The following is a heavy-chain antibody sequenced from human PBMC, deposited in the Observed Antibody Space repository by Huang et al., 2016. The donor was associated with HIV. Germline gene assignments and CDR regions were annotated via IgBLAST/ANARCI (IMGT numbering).Heavy chain of an antibody. CDR1: GFTFSSYW. CDR3: VRDPRIQSWLNYFDY. CDR2: MNSDGSRS. D-gene: IGHD3-22*01. V-gene: IGHV3-74*01. Sequence: VQLVESGGGLVQPGGSLRLSCAASGFTFSSYWMHWVRQAPGKGLVWVSRMNSDGSRSGYADSVKGRFTISRDNAKNTLYLQMNSLRAEDTAVYYCVRDPRIQSWLNYFDYWGQGTLVSVSS. J-gene: IGHJ4*02.